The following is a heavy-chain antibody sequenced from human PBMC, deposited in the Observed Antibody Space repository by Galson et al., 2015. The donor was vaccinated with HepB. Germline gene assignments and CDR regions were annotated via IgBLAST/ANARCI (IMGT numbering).Heavy chain of an antibody. D-gene: IGHD1-26*01. V-gene: IGHV3-9*01. Sequence: SLRLSCAASGFTFDDYAMHWARQAPGKGLEWVSGISWNSGSIGYADSVKGRFTISRDNAKNSLYLRMNSLRAEDTALYYCAKDIGLSGSLAYGMDVWGQGTTVTVSS. CDR3: AKDIGLSGSLAYGMDV. J-gene: IGHJ6*02. CDR2: ISWNSGSI. CDR1: GFTFDDYA.